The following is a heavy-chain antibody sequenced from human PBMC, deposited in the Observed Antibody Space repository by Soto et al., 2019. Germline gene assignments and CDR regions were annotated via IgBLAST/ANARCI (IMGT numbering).Heavy chain of an antibody. Sequence: QVQLVESGGGVVQPGRSLRLSCAASGFTFSSYGMHWVRQAPGKGLEWVAVISYDGSNNYYADSVKGRFTISRDNSKNTLYLQMNSLRAEDTAVYYCAKDLFFRAAGELSSNFDYWGQGTLVTVSS. V-gene: IGHV3-30*18. CDR2: ISYDGSNN. J-gene: IGHJ4*02. CDR3: AKDLFFRAAGELSSNFDY. CDR1: GFTFSSYG. D-gene: IGHD3-16*02.